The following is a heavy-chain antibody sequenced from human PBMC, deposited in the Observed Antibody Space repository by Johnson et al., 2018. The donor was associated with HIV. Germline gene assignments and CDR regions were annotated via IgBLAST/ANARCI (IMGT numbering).Heavy chain of an antibody. CDR3: ARDTYSSDAFDI. D-gene: IGHD4-11*01. V-gene: IGHV3-20*03. J-gene: IGHJ3*02. Sequence: KGRFTISRDNAKNSLYLQMNSLRAEDTALYYCARDTYSSDAFDIWGQGTMVTVSS.